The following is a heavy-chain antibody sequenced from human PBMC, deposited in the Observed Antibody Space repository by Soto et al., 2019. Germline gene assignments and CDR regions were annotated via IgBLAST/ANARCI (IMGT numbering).Heavy chain of an antibody. D-gene: IGHD5-12*01. Sequence: GGSLRLSCAASGFTFSSYSMNWVRQAPGKGLEWVSSISSSSSYIYYADSVKGRFTISRDNAKNSLYLQMNSLRAEDTAVYYCARAYTTDGYNFDAFDIWGQGTMVTVSS. CDR2: ISSSSSYI. V-gene: IGHV3-21*01. CDR3: ARAYTTDGYNFDAFDI. J-gene: IGHJ3*02. CDR1: GFTFSSYS.